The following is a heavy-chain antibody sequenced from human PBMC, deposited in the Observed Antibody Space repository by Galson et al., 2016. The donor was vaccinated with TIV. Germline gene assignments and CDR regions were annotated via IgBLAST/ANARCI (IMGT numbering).Heavy chain of an antibody. CDR3: ARDPRVYGDYSLAYFDS. J-gene: IGHJ4*02. CDR2: ISYDGNYK. CDR1: GFTFSDHG. V-gene: IGHV3-30*03. D-gene: IGHD4-17*01. Sequence: SLRLSCAVSGFTFSDHGMHWVRQAPGKGLEWVAVISYDGNYKSYGDSVRGRFTISRDNSKNTLYLQMNSLRNEDTAAYYCARDPRVYGDYSLAYFDSWGQGTLVTVSS.